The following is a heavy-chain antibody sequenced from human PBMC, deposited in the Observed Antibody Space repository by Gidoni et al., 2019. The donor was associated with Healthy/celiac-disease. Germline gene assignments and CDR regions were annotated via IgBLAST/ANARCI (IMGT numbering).Heavy chain of an antibody. CDR2: IYTSGST. V-gene: IGHV4-4*07. Sequence: TVSGGSISSYYWSWIRQHAGKGLEWIGRIYTSGSTNYNPSLKSRVTMSVDTSKNQFSLKLSSVTAADTAVYYCARVGGGTITYDAFDILGQGTMVTVSS. J-gene: IGHJ3*02. CDR1: GGSISSYY. CDR3: ARVGGGTITYDAFDI. D-gene: IGHD2-15*01.